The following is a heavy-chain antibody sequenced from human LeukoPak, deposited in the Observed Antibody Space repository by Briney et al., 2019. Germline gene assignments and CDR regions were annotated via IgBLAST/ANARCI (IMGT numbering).Heavy chain of an antibody. Sequence: GESLKISCKGSGYSFTSYWIGWVRQMPGKGLEWMGIIYPGDSDTRYSPSFQGQVTISAVKSISTAYLQWSSQKASDTAMYYCARQVVVVPAAFDRWGQGTLVTVSS. D-gene: IGHD2-2*01. CDR2: IYPGDSDT. J-gene: IGHJ5*02. CDR3: ARQVVVVPAAFDR. CDR1: GYSFTSYW. V-gene: IGHV5-51*01.